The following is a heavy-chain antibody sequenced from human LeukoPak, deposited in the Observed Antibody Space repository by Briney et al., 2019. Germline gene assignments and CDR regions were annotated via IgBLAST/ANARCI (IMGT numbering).Heavy chain of an antibody. J-gene: IGHJ4*02. CDR1: GGSISSYY. Sequence: ETLSLTCTVSGGSISSYYWSWVRQAPGKGLEWVSAITNNGDDTNYADSVKGRFTISRDNSKNTLYLQMNSLRAEDTAVYYCARDRVDIVATIMGSYWGQGTLVTVSS. CDR2: ITNNGDDT. V-gene: IGHV3-23*01. CDR3: ARDRVDIVATIMGSY. D-gene: IGHD5-12*01.